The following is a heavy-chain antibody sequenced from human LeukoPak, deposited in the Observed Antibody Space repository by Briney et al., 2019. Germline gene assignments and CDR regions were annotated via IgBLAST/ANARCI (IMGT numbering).Heavy chain of an antibody. CDR2: IYAANFDT. CDR1: GYSFTTYW. V-gene: IGHV5-51*01. Sequence: GESLKISCQGSGYSFTTYWIGWVRQMPGRGLEWMGIIYAANFDTRYSPSFQGQVTISVDKSISTAFLQWSSLKASDTAIYYCARHLVVDINSPMDYWGQGTLVTVSS. D-gene: IGHD2-15*01. CDR3: ARHLVVDINSPMDY. J-gene: IGHJ4*02.